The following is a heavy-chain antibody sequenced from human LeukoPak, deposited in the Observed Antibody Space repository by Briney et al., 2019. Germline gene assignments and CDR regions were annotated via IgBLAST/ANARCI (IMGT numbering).Heavy chain of an antibody. V-gene: IGHV1-2*02. CDR2: INPYNGGA. D-gene: IGHD3-16*01. Sequence: SVLLCCTASRYTFTGEENQWRRQAPGQELERMGWINPYNGGADFAQKFQGRVTMVSDTSITTAYMELSRLTSDDTAVYYCGRDALWGLIDYWGHGTLVTVSS. CDR1: RYTFTGEE. CDR3: GRDALWGLIDY. J-gene: IGHJ4*01.